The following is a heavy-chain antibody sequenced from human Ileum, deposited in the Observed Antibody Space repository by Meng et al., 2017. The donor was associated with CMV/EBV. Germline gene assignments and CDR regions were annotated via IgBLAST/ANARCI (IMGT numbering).Heavy chain of an antibody. CDR3: ARAIAGGNTRLGY. CDR1: GFTFSSYW. D-gene: IGHD4-23*01. V-gene: IGHV3-74*01. Sequence: GESLKISCAASGFTFSSYWMHWVRQDRGQGLGWVSRINSDRSITDYADYVKGRFTISRDNAKSTVYLQMSSLRGEDTAVYYCARAIAGGNTRLGYWGQGTLVTVSS. J-gene: IGHJ4*02. CDR2: INSDRSIT.